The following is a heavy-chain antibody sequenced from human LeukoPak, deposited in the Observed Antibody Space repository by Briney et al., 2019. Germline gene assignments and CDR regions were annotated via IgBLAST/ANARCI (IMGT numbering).Heavy chain of an antibody. Sequence: GGSLRLSCAASGFTFSSYSMNWVRQAPGKGLEWVSSISSSSSYIYYADSVKGRFTISRDNAKNSLYLHMNSLRAEDTAVYYCAVAYCSSTSCYTDAFDIWGQGTMVTVSS. J-gene: IGHJ3*02. CDR2: ISSSSSYI. V-gene: IGHV3-21*01. D-gene: IGHD2-2*02. CDR3: AVAYCSSTSCYTDAFDI. CDR1: GFTFSSYS.